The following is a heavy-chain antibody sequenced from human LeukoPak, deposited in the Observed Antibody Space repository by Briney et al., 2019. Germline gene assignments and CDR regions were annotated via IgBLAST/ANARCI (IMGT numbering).Heavy chain of an antibody. Sequence: GGSLRLSCAASGFTVSSNYMSWVRQAPGKGLEWVSLIYSGGSTYYSDSVTGRFTISRDTSKNTLYLQKNSLRAEDTAVYYCAREVGATRGLDPWGQGTLVTVSS. CDR3: AREVGATRGLDP. D-gene: IGHD1-26*01. V-gene: IGHV3-53*01. CDR2: IYSGGST. J-gene: IGHJ5*02. CDR1: GFTVSSNY.